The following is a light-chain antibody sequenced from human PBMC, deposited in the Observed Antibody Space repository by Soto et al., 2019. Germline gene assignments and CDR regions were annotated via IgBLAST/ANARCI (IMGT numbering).Light chain of an antibody. CDR2: KAS. CDR1: QSIGSE. CDR3: LQYDNYPLT. V-gene: IGKV1-5*03. Sequence: DIQMTQSPSTLSASIGDRVTITCRASQSIGSELAWYQQKPGKAPKLLIYKASSLEGGVPSTFSGSGSGTEFSLTVSSLQPDDFATYYCLQYDNYPLTFGGGTKVEIK. J-gene: IGKJ4*01.